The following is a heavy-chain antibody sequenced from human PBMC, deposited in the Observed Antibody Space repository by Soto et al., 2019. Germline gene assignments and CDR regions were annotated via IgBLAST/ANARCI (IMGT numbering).Heavy chain of an antibody. CDR1: GGSFSGYY. J-gene: IGHJ4*02. CDR3: ARESDDYGDIR. Sequence: PSETLSLTCAVYGGSFSGYYWSWIRQPPGKGLEWIGEINHSGSTNYNPSLKSRVTISVDTSKNQFSLELSSVTAADTAVYYCARESDDYGDIRWGQGTLVTVSS. V-gene: IGHV4-34*09. CDR2: INHSGST. D-gene: IGHD4-17*01.